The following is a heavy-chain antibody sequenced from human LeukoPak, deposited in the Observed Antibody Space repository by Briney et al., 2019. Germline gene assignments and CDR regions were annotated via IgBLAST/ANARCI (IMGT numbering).Heavy chain of an antibody. CDR1: GYSISSGYY. J-gene: IGHJ3*02. CDR2: IYHSGST. V-gene: IGHV4-38-2*01. CDR3: ARRLEYSSGWYGNDAFDI. D-gene: IGHD6-19*01. Sequence: SETLSLTCAVSGYSISSGYYWGWIRQPPGKGLEWIGGIYHSGSTYYNPSLKSRVTISVDTSKNQFSLKLSPVTAADTAVYYCARRLEYSSGWYGNDAFDIWGQGTMVTVSS.